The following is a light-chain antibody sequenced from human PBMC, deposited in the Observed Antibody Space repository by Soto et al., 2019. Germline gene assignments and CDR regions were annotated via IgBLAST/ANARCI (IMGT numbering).Light chain of an antibody. CDR2: DAS. CDR3: QHYGNRKT. V-gene: IGKV3-15*01. CDR1: HSVASQ. J-gene: IGKJ1*01. Sequence: EVVMTQSPTTLSVYPGETATLSCRASHSVASQLAWYQQRPGQSPSLIIYDASTRATEIPARFSGSGSGTDFTLSIAGLESEDSAVYYCQHYGNRKTFGHGTKV.